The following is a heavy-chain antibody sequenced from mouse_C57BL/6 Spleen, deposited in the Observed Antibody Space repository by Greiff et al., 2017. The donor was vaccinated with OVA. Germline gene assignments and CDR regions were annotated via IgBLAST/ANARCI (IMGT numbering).Heavy chain of an antibody. Sequence: VQLQQPGAELVMPGASVKLSCKASGYTFTSYWMHWVKQRPGQGLEWIGEIDPSDSSTNYNQKFKGKSTLTVDKSSSTAYMQLSSLTSEDSAVYDCARDGLITTVVARDMDYWGQGTSVTVSS. CDR1: GYTFTSYW. V-gene: IGHV1-69*01. CDR2: IDPSDSST. D-gene: IGHD1-1*01. J-gene: IGHJ4*01. CDR3: ARDGLITTVVARDMDY.